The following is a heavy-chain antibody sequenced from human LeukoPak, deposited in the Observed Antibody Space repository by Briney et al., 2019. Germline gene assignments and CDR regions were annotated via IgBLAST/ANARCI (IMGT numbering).Heavy chain of an antibody. CDR2: ISYDGSNK. V-gene: IGHV3-30*18. CDR1: GFTFSSYG. J-gene: IGHJ4*02. D-gene: IGHD3-22*01. Sequence: GSLRLSCAASGFTFSSYGMHWVRQAPGKGLEWVAVISYDGSNKYYADSVKGRFTISRDNSKNTLYLQMNSLRAEDTAVYYCAKAPWGLYGSSGYYYFHWGQGTLVTVSS. CDR3: AKAPWGLYGSSGYYYFH.